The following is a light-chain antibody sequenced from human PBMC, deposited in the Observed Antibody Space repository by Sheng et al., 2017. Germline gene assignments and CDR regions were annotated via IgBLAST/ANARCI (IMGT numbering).Light chain of an antibody. V-gene: IGLV2-14*03. CDR2: DVT. CDR1: SSDIGGFNL. J-gene: IGLJ1*01. CDR3: SSYTTFSTYV. Sequence: QSALTQPASVSGSPGQSITISCTGSSSDIGGFNLVSWYQQLPQPPLLIYDVTNRPSGVSPRFSASKSANTASLTVSGLQAEDEADYYCSSYTTFSTYVFELGP.